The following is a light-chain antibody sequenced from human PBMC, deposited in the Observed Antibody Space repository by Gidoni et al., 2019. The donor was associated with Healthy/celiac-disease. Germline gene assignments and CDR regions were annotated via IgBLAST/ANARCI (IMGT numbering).Light chain of an antibody. CDR3: QQYNSYYT. V-gene: IGKV1-5*03. CDR2: KAS. J-gene: IGKJ2*01. Sequence: RYQQKPGKAPKLLIYKASSLESGVPSRFSGSGSGTEFTLTISSLQPDDFATYYCQQYNSYYTFVHXTKLEIK.